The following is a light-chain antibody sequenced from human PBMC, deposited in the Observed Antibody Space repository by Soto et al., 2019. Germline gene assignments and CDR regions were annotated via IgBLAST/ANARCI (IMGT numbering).Light chain of an antibody. CDR2: KVS. CDR1: QSLVSSDGVTS. CDR3: MQGSHWAT. J-gene: IGKJ2*01. Sequence: VVMTQSPLSLAVTLGQTASISCRSSQSLVSSDGVTSFNWFRQRPGQSPRRLIYKVSNRDSGVPDRFTGSGSGTDFTLTISRVEAEDVGIYYCMQGSHWATFGQGTKLEIK. V-gene: IGKV2-30*01.